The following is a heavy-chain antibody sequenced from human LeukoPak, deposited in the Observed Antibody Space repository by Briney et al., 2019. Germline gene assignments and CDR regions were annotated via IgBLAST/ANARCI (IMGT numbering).Heavy chain of an antibody. CDR1: GFTVSINY. Sequence: GGSLRLSCAASGFTVSINYMSWVRQAPGKGLEWVSVIYSGGSTYYADSVKGRFTISRDNSKNTLYLQMNSLRAEDTAVYYCARGDAWGYCSSTSCYPPFDYWGQGTLVTVSS. D-gene: IGHD2-2*01. V-gene: IGHV3-66*01. J-gene: IGHJ4*02. CDR2: IYSGGST. CDR3: ARGDAWGYCSSTSCYPPFDY.